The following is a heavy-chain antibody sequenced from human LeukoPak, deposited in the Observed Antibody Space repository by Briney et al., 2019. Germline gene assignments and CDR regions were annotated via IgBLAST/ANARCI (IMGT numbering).Heavy chain of an antibody. Sequence: GASVKVSCKAAGYTFTGYYMFWVRQAPGQGLEWMGRINPNSGGTNYAQKFQGRVTMTRDTSISTAYMELSRLRSDDTAVYYCARGYCSGGSYYSAENWFDPWGQGTLVTVSS. CDR3: ARGYCSGGSYYSAENWFDP. V-gene: IGHV1-2*06. J-gene: IGHJ5*02. CDR2: INPNSGGT. D-gene: IGHD2-15*01. CDR1: GYTFTGYY.